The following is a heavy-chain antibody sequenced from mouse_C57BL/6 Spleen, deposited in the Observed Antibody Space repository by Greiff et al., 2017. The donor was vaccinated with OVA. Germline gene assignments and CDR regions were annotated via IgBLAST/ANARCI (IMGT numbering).Heavy chain of an antibody. CDR1: GYTFTSYW. Sequence: QVQLQQSGAELVMPGASVKLSCKASGYTFTSYWMHWVKQRPGQGLEWIGEIDPSDSYTNYNQKFKGKSTLTVDKSSSTAYMQLSSLTSEDSAVYYCARYITAVVERAMDYWGQGTSVTVSS. V-gene: IGHV1-69*01. CDR3: ARYITAVVERAMDY. CDR2: IDPSDSYT. D-gene: IGHD1-1*01. J-gene: IGHJ4*01.